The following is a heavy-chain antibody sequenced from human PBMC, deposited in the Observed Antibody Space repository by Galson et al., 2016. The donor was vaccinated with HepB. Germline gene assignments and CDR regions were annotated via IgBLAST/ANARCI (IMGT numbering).Heavy chain of an antibody. V-gene: IGHV1-2*02. D-gene: IGHD6-13*01. CDR3: ARDAGYYYYGLDV. CDR1: GYTFTDYY. Sequence: SVKVSCKASGYTFTDYYIHWVRQAPGQGLEWMGWINPNHGGTNLGQRFQGRVTLTRDTSISTAYMDLGRLTSADTAIYYCARDAGYYYYGLDVWGKGTPVTVSS. J-gene: IGHJ6*04. CDR2: INPNHGGT.